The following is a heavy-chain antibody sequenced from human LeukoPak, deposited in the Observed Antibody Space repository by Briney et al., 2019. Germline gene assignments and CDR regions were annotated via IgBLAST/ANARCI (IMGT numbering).Heavy chain of an antibody. Sequence: TGGSLRLSCAASGFTFSSYDFHWVRQAPGYGLEWVSGIGTIGDTYYLGSVKGRFTISRENAKNSLYLQMNSLRAGDTAVYYCARGRSFNYNDNSAHYLYWGQGTVVTVSS. D-gene: IGHD3-22*01. V-gene: IGHV3-13*01. J-gene: IGHJ4*02. CDR3: ARGRSFNYNDNSAHYLY. CDR2: IGTIGDT. CDR1: GFTFSSYD.